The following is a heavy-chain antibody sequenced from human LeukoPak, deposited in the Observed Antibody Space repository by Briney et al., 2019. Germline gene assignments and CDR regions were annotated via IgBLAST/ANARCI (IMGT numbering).Heavy chain of an antibody. CDR3: ARQDYYDSGAWYFDL. D-gene: IGHD3-22*01. J-gene: IGHJ2*01. CDR2: INHSGST. Sequence: SEILSLTCAVYGGSFSGYYWSWIRQPPGKGLEWIGEINHSGSTNYNPSLKSRVTISVDTSKNQFSLKLSSVTAADTAVYYCARQDYYDSGAWYFDLWGRGTLVTVSS. CDR1: GGSFSGYY. V-gene: IGHV4-34*01.